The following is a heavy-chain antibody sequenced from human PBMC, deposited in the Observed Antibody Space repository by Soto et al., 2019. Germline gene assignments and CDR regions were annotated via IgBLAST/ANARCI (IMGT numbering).Heavy chain of an antibody. J-gene: IGHJ1*01. Sequence: QVQLVESGGGLVKPGGSLRLSCAASGFTFSDYYMSWLRQAPGKGLEWVSYISGSSGTIDYADSLKGRFTISRDNAKNSLYLQMSSLRAEDTAVYFCARNRGGYCQHWGQGTLVIVSS. CDR3: ARNRGGYCQH. CDR1: GFTFSDYY. V-gene: IGHV3-11*01. D-gene: IGHD3-16*01. CDR2: ISGSSGTI.